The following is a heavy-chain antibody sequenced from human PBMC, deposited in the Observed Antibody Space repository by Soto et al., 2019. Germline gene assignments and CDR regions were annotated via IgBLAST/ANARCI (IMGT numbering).Heavy chain of an antibody. D-gene: IGHD3-3*01. CDR2: IYPGDSDT. J-gene: IGHJ6*02. CDR1: GYSFTSYW. CDR3: ARQRRAYYDFWSGYPDYYYGTDV. V-gene: IGHV5-51*01. Sequence: LTISCKGSGYSFTSYWIGWVRQMPGKGLEWMGIIYPGDSDTRYSPSFQGQVTISADKSISTAYLQWSSLKASDTAMYYCARQRRAYYDFWSGYPDYYYGTDVWGQGTTVPVSS.